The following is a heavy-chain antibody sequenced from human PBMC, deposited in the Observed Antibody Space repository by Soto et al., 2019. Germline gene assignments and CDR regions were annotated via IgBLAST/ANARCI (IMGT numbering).Heavy chain of an antibody. CDR3: ARREQPLFDY. V-gene: IGHV3-30-3*01. Sequence: QVQLVESGGGVVQPGRSLRLSCAASGFTVSSYTMHWVRQAPGQGLEWVAVISSDGNHKYYTDSVKGRFTISRDTSTNTLYLQMNSPRAEDTAVYYCARREQPLFDYWGQGTLVTVSS. CDR1: GFTVSSYT. D-gene: IGHD1-26*01. J-gene: IGHJ4*02. CDR2: ISSDGNHK.